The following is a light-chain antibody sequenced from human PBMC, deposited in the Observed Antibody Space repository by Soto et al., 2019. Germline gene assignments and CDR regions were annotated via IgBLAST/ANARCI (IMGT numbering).Light chain of an antibody. Sequence: QSVLTQPASVSGSPGQSITISCTGTSSDVGLYNLVSWYQQLPGKAPKLIIYEVNERPSGISDRFSGSKSGNTASLTISGLQDEDEADYYCCSYVVSSILMFGGGTQLTVL. CDR2: EVN. J-gene: IGLJ3*02. V-gene: IGLV2-23*02. CDR1: SSDVGLYNL. CDR3: CSYVVSSILM.